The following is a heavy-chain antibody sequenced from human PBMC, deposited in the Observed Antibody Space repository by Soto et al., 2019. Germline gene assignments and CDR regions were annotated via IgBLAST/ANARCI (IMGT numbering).Heavy chain of an antibody. D-gene: IGHD2-21*02. Sequence: QVQLVQSGAEEKKPGASVKVSCKASGYTFTSYAMHWVRQAPGQRLEWMGWIKAGNGNTKYSQKFQGRVTITRDTXSITAYMXXXXLXXEXTAVYYSAMXXVVVTALDYWGQVTLVTVSS. CDR1: GYTFTSYA. J-gene: IGHJ4*02. V-gene: IGHV1-3*05. CDR2: IKAGNGNT. CDR3: AMXXVVVTALDY.